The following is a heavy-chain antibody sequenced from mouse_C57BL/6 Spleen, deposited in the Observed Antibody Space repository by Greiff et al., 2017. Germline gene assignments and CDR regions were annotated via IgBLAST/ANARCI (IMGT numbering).Heavy chain of an antibody. CDR1: GYSFTDYN. CDR3: ARRVIATVDYYAMGD. D-gene: IGHD1-1*01. CDR2: INPNYGTT. V-gene: IGHV1-39*01. J-gene: IGHJ4*01. Sequence: VQLQQPGPELVKPGASVKISCKASGYSFTDYNMNWVKQSNGKSLEWIGVINPNYGTTSYNQKFKGKATLTVDQSSSTAYMQLNSLTSEDSAVYYCARRVIATVDYYAMGDWGQGTSVTVSS.